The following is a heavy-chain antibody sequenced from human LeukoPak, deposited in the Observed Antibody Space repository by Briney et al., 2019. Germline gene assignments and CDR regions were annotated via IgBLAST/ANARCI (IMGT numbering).Heavy chain of an antibody. CDR2: INPNSGGT. CDR1: GYTFTGYY. D-gene: IGHD1-26*01. J-gene: IGHJ4*02. CDR3: ARDMYSGSYQPFDY. Sequence: GGSVKVSCMASGYTFTGYYMHWVRQAPGQGLEWMGWINPNSGGTNYAQKFQGRVTMTRDTSISTAYMELSRLRSDDTAVYYCARDMYSGSYQPFDYWGQGTLVTVSS. V-gene: IGHV1-2*02.